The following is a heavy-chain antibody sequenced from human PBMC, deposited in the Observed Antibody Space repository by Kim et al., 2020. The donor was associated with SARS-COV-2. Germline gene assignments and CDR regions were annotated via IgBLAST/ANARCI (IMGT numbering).Heavy chain of an antibody. J-gene: IGHJ5*02. V-gene: IGHV4-31*03. CDR3: ARLYSSSWYVWFDP. D-gene: IGHD6-13*01. CDR1: GGSISSGGYY. Sequence: SETLSLTCTVSGGSISSGGYYWSWIRQPPGKGLEWIGYIYYSGSTYYNPSLKSRVTISVDTSKNQFSLKLSSVTAADTAVYYCARLYSSSWYVWFDPWGQGTLVTVSS. CDR2: IYYSGST.